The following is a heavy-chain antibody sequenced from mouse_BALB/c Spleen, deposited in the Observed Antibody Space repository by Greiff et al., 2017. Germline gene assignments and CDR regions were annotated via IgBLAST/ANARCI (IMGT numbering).Heavy chain of an antibody. Sequence: EVQGVESGGGLVQPGGSLKLSCAASGFTFSSYGMSWVRQTPDKRLELVATINSNGGSTYYPDSVKGRFTISRDNAKNTLYLQMSSLKSEDTAMYYCARDLGGLRDYYAMDYWGQGTSVTVSS. CDR1: GFTFSSYG. CDR2: INSNGGST. D-gene: IGHD2-4*01. J-gene: IGHJ4*01. CDR3: ARDLGGLRDYYAMDY. V-gene: IGHV5-6-3*01.